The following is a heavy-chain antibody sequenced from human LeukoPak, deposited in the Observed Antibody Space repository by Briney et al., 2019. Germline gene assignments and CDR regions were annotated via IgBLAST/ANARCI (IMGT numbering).Heavy chain of an antibody. CDR3: AKDPRNYDFWSGYLYYFDY. Sequence: GGSLRLSCAASGFTFSSYSMNWVRQAPGKGLEWVSYISSSSTIYYADSVKGRFTISRDNAKNSLYLQMNSLRAEDTAVYYCAKDPRNYDFWSGYLYYFDYWGQGTLVTVSS. D-gene: IGHD3-3*01. V-gene: IGHV3-48*01. CDR2: ISSSSTI. J-gene: IGHJ4*02. CDR1: GFTFSSYS.